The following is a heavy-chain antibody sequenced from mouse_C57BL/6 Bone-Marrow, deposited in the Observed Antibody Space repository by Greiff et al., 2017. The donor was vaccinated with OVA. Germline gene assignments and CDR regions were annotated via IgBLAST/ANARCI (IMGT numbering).Heavy chain of an antibody. D-gene: IGHD1-1*01. V-gene: IGHV1-81*01. CDR2: IYPRSGNT. CDR3: ARKASAVVARYFDV. J-gene: IGHJ1*03. CDR1: GYTFTSYG. Sequence: VQLVESGAELARPGASVKLSCKASGYTFTSYGISWVKQRTGQGLEWIGEIYPRSGNTYYNEKFKGKATLTADKSSSTAYMELRSLTSEDSAVYLCARKASAVVARYFDVWGTGTTVTVSS.